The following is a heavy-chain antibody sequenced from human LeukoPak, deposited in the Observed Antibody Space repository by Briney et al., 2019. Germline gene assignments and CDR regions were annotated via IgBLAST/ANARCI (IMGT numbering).Heavy chain of an antibody. V-gene: IGHV1-2*02. CDR2: INPNSGGT. CDR1: GYTFTGYY. CDR3: ARDYDILTGEAH. D-gene: IGHD3-9*01. Sequence: GASVTVSCKASGYTFTGYYMHWVRQAPGQGLEWMGWINPNSGGTNYAQKFQGRVTMTRDTSISTAYMELSRLRSDDTAVYYCARDYDILTGEAHWGQGTLVTVSS. J-gene: IGHJ4*02.